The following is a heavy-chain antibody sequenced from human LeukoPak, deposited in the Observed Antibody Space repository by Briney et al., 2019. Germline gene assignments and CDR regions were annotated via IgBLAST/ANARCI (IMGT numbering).Heavy chain of an antibody. D-gene: IGHD6-19*01. CDR3: ARDSVAGDKKPLDY. V-gene: IGHV4-34*01. CDR2: INHSGST. Sequence: SETLSLTCAVYGGSFSGYYWSWIRQPPGKGLEWIGEINHSGSTNYNPSLKSRVTISVDTSKNQFSLKLSSVTAADTAVYYCARDSVAGDKKPLDYWGQGTLVTVSS. CDR1: GGSFSGYY. J-gene: IGHJ4*02.